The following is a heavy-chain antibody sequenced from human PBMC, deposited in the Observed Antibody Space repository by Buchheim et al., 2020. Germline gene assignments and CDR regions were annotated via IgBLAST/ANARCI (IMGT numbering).Heavy chain of an antibody. CDR2: IYYSGST. J-gene: IGHJ6*02. V-gene: IGHV4-30-4*01. CDR1: GGSINSDDFY. Sequence: QVQLRESGPGLVKPSQTLSLTCTVSGGSINSDDFYWSWIRQPPGKGLEWIGYIYYSGSTYYNPSLKSRITISVDTSKNQFSLNLNSVTAADTAVYYCARSSRSGYYYYGMDVWGQGTT. CDR3: ARSSRSGYYYYGMDV.